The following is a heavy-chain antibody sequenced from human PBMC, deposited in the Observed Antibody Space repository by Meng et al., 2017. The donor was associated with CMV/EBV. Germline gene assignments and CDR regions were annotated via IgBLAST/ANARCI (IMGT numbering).Heavy chain of an antibody. CDR1: GFTFSSYW. Sequence: GGSLRLSCAASGFTFSSYWMSWVRQAPGKGLEWVANIKQDGSEKYYVESVKGRFTISRDNAKNTLYLQMNSMRAEDTAVYYCARSRSGGGWYYFDYWGQGTLVTVSS. CDR2: IKQDGSEK. J-gene: IGHJ4*02. CDR3: ARSRSGGGWYYFDY. D-gene: IGHD6-19*01. V-gene: IGHV3-7*01.